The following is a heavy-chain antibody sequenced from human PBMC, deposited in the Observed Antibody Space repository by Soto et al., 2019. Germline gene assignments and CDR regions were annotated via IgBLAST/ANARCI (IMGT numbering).Heavy chain of an antibody. CDR3: AGGYFYGDTFDY. CDR1: GGSISSNY. J-gene: IGHJ4*02. D-gene: IGHD5-18*01. Sequence: SETLSLTCTISGGSISSNYCNWIRQSAGRGLEWIGRIYTSGGTNYNPSLKSRVTMSVDTSKKQFSLNLSSVTAADTAVYYCAGGYFYGDTFDYWGQGTLVTVSS. CDR2: IYTSGGT. V-gene: IGHV4-4*07.